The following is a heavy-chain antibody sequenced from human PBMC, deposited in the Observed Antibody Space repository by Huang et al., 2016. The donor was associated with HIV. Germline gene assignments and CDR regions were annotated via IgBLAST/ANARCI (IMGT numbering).Heavy chain of an antibody. J-gene: IGHJ2*01. CDR2: IHYRGSN. D-gene: IGHD3-22*01. CDR1: GGSINCYY. CDR3: ARNYYDNVDWYFDL. V-gene: IGHV4-59*01. Sequence: QVQLQESGPGLVKPSETLSLTCTVSGGSINCYYWSWIRQPPGKGLEGIGYIHYRGSNYYNPSRKRRVTISGDTSKNQFSLKLSSVTAADTAMYYCARNYYDNVDWYFDLWGRGTLVTVSS.